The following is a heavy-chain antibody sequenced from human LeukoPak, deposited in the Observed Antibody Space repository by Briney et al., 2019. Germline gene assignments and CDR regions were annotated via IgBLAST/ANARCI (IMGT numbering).Heavy chain of an antibody. J-gene: IGHJ6*02. Sequence: SETLSLTCAVYGGSFSGYYWSWIRQPPGKGLEWIGEINHSGSINYNPPLKSRVTISVDTSKNQFSLMLSSVTAADTAVYYCARSSRYYYGMDVWGQGTTVTVSS. V-gene: IGHV4-34*01. CDR1: GGSFSGYY. CDR3: ARSSRYYYGMDV. CDR2: INHSGSI.